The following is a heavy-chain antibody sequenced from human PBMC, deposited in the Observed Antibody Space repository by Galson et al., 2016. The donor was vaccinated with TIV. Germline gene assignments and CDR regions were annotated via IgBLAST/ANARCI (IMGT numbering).Heavy chain of an antibody. CDR1: GVTFSSYA. V-gene: IGHV1-18*01. Sequence: SVKVSCKASGVTFSSYAITWVRQAPGQGLEWMGWISGYNDNTNYTLKFQGRLTMTTDTYTSTSYMELRSLRSDDTAVYYCARVVGTVITQKSFDFWGQGTPVIVSS. D-gene: IGHD4-23*01. CDR2: ISGYNDNT. J-gene: IGHJ4*02. CDR3: ARVVGTVITQKSFDF.